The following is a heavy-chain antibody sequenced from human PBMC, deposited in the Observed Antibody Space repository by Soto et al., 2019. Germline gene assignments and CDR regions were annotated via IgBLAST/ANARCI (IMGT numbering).Heavy chain of an antibody. CDR3: ARESGDSSSWGYYFDY. Sequence: ASVKVSCKASGYTFTSYDINWVRQATGQGLEWMGWINPNSGGTNYAQKFQGWVTMTRDTSISTAYMELSRLRSDDTAVYYCARESGDSSSWGYYFDYWGQGTLVTVSS. D-gene: IGHD6-6*01. CDR2: INPNSGGT. CDR1: GYTFTSYD. J-gene: IGHJ4*02. V-gene: IGHV1-2*04.